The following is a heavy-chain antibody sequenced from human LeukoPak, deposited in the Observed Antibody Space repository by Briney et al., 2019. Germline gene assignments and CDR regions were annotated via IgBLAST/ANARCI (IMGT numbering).Heavy chain of an antibody. CDR3: ARLTFGGVIGFDY. J-gene: IGHJ4*02. Sequence: PGGSLRLSCAASGFTFSSYSMNWVRQAPGKGLEWASSISSSGSHMYYADSVKGRFTISRDNAKNSLYLQMNSLRAEDTAVYYCARLTFGGVIGFDYWGQGTLVTVSS. V-gene: IGHV3-21*01. CDR2: ISSSGSHM. CDR1: GFTFSSYS. D-gene: IGHD3-16*02.